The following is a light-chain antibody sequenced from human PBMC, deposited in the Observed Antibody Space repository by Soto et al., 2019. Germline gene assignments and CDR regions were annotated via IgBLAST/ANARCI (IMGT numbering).Light chain of an antibody. V-gene: IGKV3-20*01. CDR2: GAS. CDR1: QSISGSY. J-gene: IGKJ1*01. CDR3: HQYGSSPPRT. Sequence: EIVLTQSPGTLSLSPGERATLSCSASQSISGSYLAWYQQKPGQAPRLLMYGASSRATGTPDRFSGSGSGTDFTLTISRLEPEDFAVYYCHQYGSSPPRTFGQGTKVEIK.